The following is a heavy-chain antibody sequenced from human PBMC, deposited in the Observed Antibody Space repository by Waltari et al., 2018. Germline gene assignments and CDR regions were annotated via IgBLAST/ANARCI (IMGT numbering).Heavy chain of an antibody. CDR2: INEDGNKK. D-gene: IGHD6-19*01. Sequence: EAQLVESGGGLVQPGGSRRRSWAASGFSAGGWMVWVRQAPGKGLEWVASINEDGNKKDYVDSVKGRFTISRDNAKKSLYLQMNSLRVEDTAIYYCVSEYISGYWGQGTLVTVSS. J-gene: IGHJ4*02. CDR3: VSEYISGY. CDR1: GFSAGGW. V-gene: IGHV3-7*01.